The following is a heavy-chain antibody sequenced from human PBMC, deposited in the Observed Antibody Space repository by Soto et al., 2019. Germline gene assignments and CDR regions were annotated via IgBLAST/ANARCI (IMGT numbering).Heavy chain of an antibody. Sequence: GGSLSLSCAASGFTVSSNYMSWVRQAPGKGLEWVSVIYSGGSTYYADSVKGRFTISRDNSKNTLYLQMNSVRDEDTALYYCARAKSISAAGAFDIWGQGTMVTVSS. CDR2: IYSGGST. CDR3: ARAKSISAAGAFDI. D-gene: IGHD6-13*01. V-gene: IGHV3-53*01. CDR1: GFTVSSNY. J-gene: IGHJ3*02.